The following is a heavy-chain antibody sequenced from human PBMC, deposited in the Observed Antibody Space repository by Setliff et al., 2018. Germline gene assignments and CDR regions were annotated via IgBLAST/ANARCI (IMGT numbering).Heavy chain of an antibody. V-gene: IGHV4-39*01. Sequence: PSETLSLTCTVSNGSISISDSYWGWIRQSPGKGLEWIGSIFYTGSTYYSPSLKSRVTMSIDTSKNQFSLNLNSVTAADTAVYYCARQPYSTTYYYYYYYMDVWGKGTTVTVSS. D-gene: IGHD6-13*01. CDR2: IFYTGST. CDR1: NGSISISDSY. CDR3: ARQPYSTTYYYYYYYMDV. J-gene: IGHJ6*03.